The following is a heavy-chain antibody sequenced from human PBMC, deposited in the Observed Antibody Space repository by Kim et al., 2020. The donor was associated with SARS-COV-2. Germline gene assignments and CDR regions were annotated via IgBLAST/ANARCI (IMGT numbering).Heavy chain of an antibody. Sequence: SETLSLTCTVSGGSISSYYWSWIRQPPGKGLEWIGYIYYSGSTNYNPSLKSRVTISVDTSKNQFSLKLSSVTAADTAVYYCARSYSGSYFDYWGQGTLVTVSS. D-gene: IGHD1-26*01. J-gene: IGHJ4*02. CDR3: ARSYSGSYFDY. CDR1: GGSISSYY. V-gene: IGHV4-59*01. CDR2: IYYSGST.